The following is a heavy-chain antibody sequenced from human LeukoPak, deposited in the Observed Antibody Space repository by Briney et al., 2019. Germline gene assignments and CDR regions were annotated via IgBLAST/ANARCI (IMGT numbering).Heavy chain of an antibody. CDR3: ARGRRYCSSTSCSQFYYYYYMDV. D-gene: IGHD2-2*01. CDR2: INHSGST. CDR1: GGSFSGYY. J-gene: IGHJ6*03. V-gene: IGHV4-34*01. Sequence: SETLSLTCAVYGGSFSGYYWSWIRQPPGKGLEWIGEINHSGSTNYNPSLKSRVTISVDTSKNQFSLKLSSVTAADTAVYYCARGRRYCSSTSCSQFYYYYYMDVWGKETTVTVSS.